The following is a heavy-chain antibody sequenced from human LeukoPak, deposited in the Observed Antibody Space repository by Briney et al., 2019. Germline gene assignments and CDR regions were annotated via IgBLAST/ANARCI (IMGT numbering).Heavy chain of an antibody. V-gene: IGHV4-61*05. CDR3: ARVGYNSAFDI. CDR1: GGSISSSSYY. CDR2: IYYSGNT. J-gene: IGHJ3*02. D-gene: IGHD5-24*01. Sequence: PSETLSLTCTVSGGSISSSSYYWGWIRQPPGKGLEWIGYIYYSGNTNYNPSLKSRVTISVDTSKNQFSLKLSSVTAADTAVYYCARVGYNSAFDIWGQGTMVTVSS.